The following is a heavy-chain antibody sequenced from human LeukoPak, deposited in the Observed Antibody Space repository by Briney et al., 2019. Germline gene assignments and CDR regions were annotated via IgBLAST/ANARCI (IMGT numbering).Heavy chain of an antibody. CDR1: GYSITSGYY. CDR3: ARQWQSTGFDY. CDR2: IYHSGCT. V-gene: IGHV4-38-2*01. J-gene: IGHJ4*02. D-gene: IGHD2-2*01. Sequence: SETLSLTCAVSGYSITSGYYWGWIRQPPGKGLEWIGAIYHSGCTHYNPSLESRVTISVDTSKNQFSLKLSSVTAADTAVYYCARQWQSTGFDYWGQGTLVTVSS.